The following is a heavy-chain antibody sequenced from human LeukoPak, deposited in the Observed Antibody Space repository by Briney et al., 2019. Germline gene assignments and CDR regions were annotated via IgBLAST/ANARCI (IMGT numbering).Heavy chain of an antibody. CDR2: ISTSGSTI. J-gene: IGHJ4*02. D-gene: IGHD6-19*01. CDR1: VYTFADYQ. CDR3: ARSWLAVAGPEY. Sequence: GGSLRLSCAVSVYTFADYQMNWVRQAPRKGLYWVSYISTSGSTIYYADSVKGRFTISRDNAKNSLYLQMNSLRAEDTAVYYCARSWLAVAGPEYWGQGTLVTVSS. V-gene: IGHV3-48*03.